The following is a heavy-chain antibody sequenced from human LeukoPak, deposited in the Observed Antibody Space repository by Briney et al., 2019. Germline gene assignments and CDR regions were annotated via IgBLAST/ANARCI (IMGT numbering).Heavy chain of an antibody. CDR3: ARVFYDGGGNYYDC. CDR2: ITSNGRTT. CDR1: GFTFSSYA. D-gene: IGHD3-22*01. V-gene: IGHV3-64*01. J-gene: IGHJ4*02. Sequence: GGSLRLSCAASGFTFSSYAMHWVRQAPGKGLEYVSAITSNGRTTYYANSVKGRFTISRDNSKNTLFLQMGSLRAEDMAVYYCARVFYDGGGNYYDCWGQGTLATVSS.